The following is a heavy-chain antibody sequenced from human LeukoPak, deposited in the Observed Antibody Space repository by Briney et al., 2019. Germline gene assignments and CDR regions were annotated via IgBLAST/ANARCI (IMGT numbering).Heavy chain of an antibody. CDR2: ISYDGNNK. D-gene: IGHD5-12*01. CDR1: GFTFSTYA. V-gene: IGHV3-30-3*01. Sequence: PGGSLRLSCAASGFTFSTYAMHWVRQAPGKGLEWVALISYDGNNKYYADSVKGRFTISRDNSKNTLYLQMNSLRAEDTAVYYCARDRGYSGYDLFDYWGQGTLATVSS. CDR3: ARDRGYSGYDLFDY. J-gene: IGHJ4*02.